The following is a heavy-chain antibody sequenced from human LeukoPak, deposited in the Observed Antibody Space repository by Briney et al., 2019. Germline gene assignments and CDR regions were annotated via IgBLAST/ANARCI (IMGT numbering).Heavy chain of an antibody. Sequence: GGSLRLSCAASGFTFSSYAMSWVRQAPGKGLEWVASIQKDGSQKYYLESVKGRFTISRDNTKNSLYLHMSSLRADDTAVYFCATVAGYFDYWGQGTLVTVSS. J-gene: IGHJ4*02. CDR1: GFTFSSYA. CDR3: ATVAGYFDY. V-gene: IGHV3-7*01. CDR2: IQKDGSQK. D-gene: IGHD2-21*01.